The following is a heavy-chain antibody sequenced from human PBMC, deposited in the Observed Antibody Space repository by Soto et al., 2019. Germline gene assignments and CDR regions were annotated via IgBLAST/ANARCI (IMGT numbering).Heavy chain of an antibody. Sequence: SETLSLTCAVYGGSFSGYYWSWIRQPPGKGLEWIGEINHSGSTNYNPSLKSRVTISVDTSKNQFSLKLSSVTAADTAVYYCARGRRAARPNANPFDYWGKGTLVTVSS. CDR2: INHSGST. CDR1: GGSFSGYY. J-gene: IGHJ4*02. V-gene: IGHV4-34*01. D-gene: IGHD6-6*01. CDR3: ARGRRAARPNANPFDY.